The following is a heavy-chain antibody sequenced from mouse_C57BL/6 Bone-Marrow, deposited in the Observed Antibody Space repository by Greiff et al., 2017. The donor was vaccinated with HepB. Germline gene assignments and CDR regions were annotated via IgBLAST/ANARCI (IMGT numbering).Heavy chain of an antibody. CDR1: GFTFNTYA. D-gene: IGHD2-3*01. CDR3: ARGDGYYEDWYFDV. J-gene: IGHJ1*03. CDR2: IRSKSSNYAT. V-gene: IGHV10-3*01. Sequence: EVKLQESGGGLVQPKGSLKLSCAASGFTFNTYAMHWVRQAPGKGLEWVARIRSKSSNYATYYADSVKDRFTISRDDSQSMLYLQMNNLKTEDTAMYYCARGDGYYEDWYFDVWGTGTTVTVSS.